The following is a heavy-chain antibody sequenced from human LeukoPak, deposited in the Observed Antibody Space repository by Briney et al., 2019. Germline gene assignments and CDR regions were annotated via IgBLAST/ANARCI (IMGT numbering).Heavy chain of an antibody. CDR1: GGSFRGYY. V-gene: IGHV4-34*01. D-gene: IGHD4-23*01. CDR3: ARHLGGNSNDWYFDL. Sequence: SETLSLTCAVYGGSFRGYYWSCIRQPPGKGLEWIGEINHRGSTNYNPSLKSRVTISVDTSKNQFSLKLSSVTAADTAVYYCARHLGGNSNDWYFDLWGRGTLVTVSS. CDR2: INHRGST. J-gene: IGHJ2*01.